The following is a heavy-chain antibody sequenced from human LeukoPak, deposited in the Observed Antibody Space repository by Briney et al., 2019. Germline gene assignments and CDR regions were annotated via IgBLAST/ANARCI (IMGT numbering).Heavy chain of an antibody. J-gene: IGHJ4*02. CDR2: ISSSSSYI. V-gene: IGHV3-21*01. Sequence: GGSLRLSCAASGFTFSTYEMNWVRQAPGKGLEWVSSISSSSSYIYYADSVKGRFTISRDNAKNSLYLQMNSLRAEDTAVYYCARDLRGVFDYWGQGTLVTVSS. CDR1: GFTFSTYE. D-gene: IGHD2-8*01. CDR3: ARDLRGVFDY.